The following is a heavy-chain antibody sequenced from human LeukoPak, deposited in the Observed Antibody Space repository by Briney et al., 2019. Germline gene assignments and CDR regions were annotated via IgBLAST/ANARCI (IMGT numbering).Heavy chain of an antibody. CDR3: ASAYCGGDCYSGDDAFDI. CDR1: GYSFTSYW. J-gene: IGHJ3*02. D-gene: IGHD2-21*02. CDR2: IDPSDSYT. Sequence: GESLKISCKGSGYSFTSYWISWVRQMPGKGLEWMGRIDPSDSYTNYSPSFQGHVTISADKSISTAYLQWSSLKASDTAMYYCASAYCGGDCYSGDDAFDIWGQGTMVTVSS. V-gene: IGHV5-10-1*01.